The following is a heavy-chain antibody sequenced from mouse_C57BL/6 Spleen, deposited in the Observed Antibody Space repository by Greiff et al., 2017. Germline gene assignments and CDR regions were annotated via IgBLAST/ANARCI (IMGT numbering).Heavy chain of an antibody. V-gene: IGHV1-81*01. J-gene: IGHJ2*01. CDR2: IYPRSGNT. Sequence: QVQLQQSGAELARPGASVKLSCKASGYTFTSYGISWVKQRTGQGLEWIGEIYPRSGNTYYNEKFKGKATLTADKSYSTAYMVLRSLTSEDSAVYFCARRGTTGPFDYWGQGTTLTVSS. CDR3: ARRGTTGPFDY. D-gene: IGHD1-1*01. CDR1: GYTFTSYG.